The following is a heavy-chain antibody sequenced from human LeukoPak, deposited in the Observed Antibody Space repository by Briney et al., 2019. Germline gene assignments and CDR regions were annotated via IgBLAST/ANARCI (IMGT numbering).Heavy chain of an antibody. V-gene: IGHV5-51*01. Sequence: GESLKISCKGSGYSFTSYWIGWVRQMPGKGLEWMGIIYPGDSDTRYSPSFQGQVTISADKSISTAYLQWSSLKASDTAMYYCARPSGVTTSEVALDIWGQGTMVIVSS. CDR2: IYPGDSDT. J-gene: IGHJ3*02. D-gene: IGHD4-17*01. CDR3: ARPSGVTTSEVALDI. CDR1: GYSFTSYW.